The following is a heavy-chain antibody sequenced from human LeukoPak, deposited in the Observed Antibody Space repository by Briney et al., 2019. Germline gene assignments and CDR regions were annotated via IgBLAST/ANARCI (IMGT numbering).Heavy chain of an antibody. CDR3: ARYITVFGVGKFDP. CDR2: IYYSGST. V-gene: IGHV4-59*11. Sequence: SETLSLTCTVSGSSISSHYWSWIRRPPGKGLEWIGYIYYSGSTNYNPSLKSRVTISVDTSKNQFSLKLSSVTAADTAVYYCARYITVFGVGKFDPWGQGTLVTVSS. CDR1: GSSISSHY. J-gene: IGHJ5*02. D-gene: IGHD3-3*01.